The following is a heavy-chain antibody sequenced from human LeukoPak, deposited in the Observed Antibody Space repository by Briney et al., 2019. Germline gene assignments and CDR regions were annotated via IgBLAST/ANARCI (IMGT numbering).Heavy chain of an antibody. CDR2: ISYDGTNK. D-gene: IGHD1/OR15-1a*01. CDR1: GFTFSDYA. V-gene: IGHV3-30*04. J-gene: IGHJ4*02. Sequence: PGGSLRLSCAASGFTFSDYAMHWVRQAPGQGLEWVALISYDGTNKYYAESVRGRFTNSRDNSQNTLYLYMNSLTGADTSVYYCALTTIGVVYYFDYWGQGTLVTVSS. CDR3: ALTTIGVVYYFDY.